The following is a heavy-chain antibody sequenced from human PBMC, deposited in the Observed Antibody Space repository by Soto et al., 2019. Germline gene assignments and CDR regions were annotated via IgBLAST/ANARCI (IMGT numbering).Heavy chain of an antibody. CDR3: ARGRQLVGYFHYYMDV. D-gene: IGHD6-6*01. CDR1: GYTFTNYG. CDR2: ISAYNGNT. J-gene: IGHJ6*03. Sequence: GASVKVSCKASGYTFTNYGITWVRQAPGQGLEWMGWISAYNGNTHYTQRLQGRVTMTTDTSTSTAYMELRGLRSDDTAVYYCARGRQLVGYFHYYMDVWGKGTTVTV. V-gene: IGHV1-18*01.